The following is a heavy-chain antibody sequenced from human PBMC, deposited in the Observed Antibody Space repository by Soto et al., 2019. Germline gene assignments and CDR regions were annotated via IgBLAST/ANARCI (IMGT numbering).Heavy chain of an antibody. Sequence: PGGSLRLSCAASGFTFSSYAMSWVRQTPGKGLELVSSISGSRGNTYYADSVKGRFTISRDNSKNTLYLQMNSLRAEDTAVYHWAHNKESYYDSSGSVWGQGTLVTAPQ. J-gene: IGHJ4*02. V-gene: IGHV3-23*01. CDR3: AHNKESYYDSSGSV. CDR2: ISGSRGNT. CDR1: GFTFSSYA. D-gene: IGHD3-22*01.